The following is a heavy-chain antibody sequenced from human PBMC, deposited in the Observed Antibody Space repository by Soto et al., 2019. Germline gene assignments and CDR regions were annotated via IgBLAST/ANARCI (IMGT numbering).Heavy chain of an antibody. V-gene: IGHV1-24*01. J-gene: IGHJ6*02. Sequence: ASVKVSCKVSGYTLTELSMHWVRQAPGKGLEWMGGFDPEDGETIYAQKFQGRGTMTEDTSTDTAYMELSSLRSEDTAVYYCASVTTVTPWYYYYGMDVRGQGTTVTVSS. CDR1: GYTLTELS. CDR2: FDPEDGET. CDR3: ASVTTVTPWYYYYGMDV. D-gene: IGHD4-17*01.